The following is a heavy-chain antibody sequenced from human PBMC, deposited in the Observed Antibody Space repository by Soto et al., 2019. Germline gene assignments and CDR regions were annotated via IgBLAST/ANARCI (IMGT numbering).Heavy chain of an antibody. CDR3: AREFLGFDY. D-gene: IGHD7-27*01. J-gene: IGHJ4*02. V-gene: IGHV3-53*01. CDR1: GFTFSSAW. Sequence: GGSLRLSCAASGFTFSSAWMIWVRQAPGKGLEWVSVMYSGGSTYYADSVKGRFTISRDSSKNTVYLQMNSLRAEDTAVYYCAREFLGFDYWGQGTLVTVSS. CDR2: MYSGGST.